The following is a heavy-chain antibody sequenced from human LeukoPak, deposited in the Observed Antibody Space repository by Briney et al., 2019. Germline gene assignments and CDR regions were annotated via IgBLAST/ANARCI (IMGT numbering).Heavy chain of an antibody. D-gene: IGHD5-12*01. CDR3: AGGYSGYAGTLDWFDP. CDR2: ISSSGSTI. J-gene: IGHJ5*02. Sequence: PGGSLRLSCAASGFTFSDYYMSWIRQAPGKGLEWVSYISSSGSTIYYADSVKGRFTISRDNAKNPLYLQMNSLRAEDTAVYYCAGGYSGYAGTLDWFDPWGQGTLVTVSS. V-gene: IGHV3-11*01. CDR1: GFTFSDYY.